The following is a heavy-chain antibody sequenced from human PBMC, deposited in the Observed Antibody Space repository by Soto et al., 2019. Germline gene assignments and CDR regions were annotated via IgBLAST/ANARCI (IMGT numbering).Heavy chain of an antibody. D-gene: IGHD2-8*01. V-gene: IGHV3-23*01. CDR1: GFTFSSYA. J-gene: IGHJ5*02. CDR2: ISGSGSGT. Sequence: EVQLSESGGGLVQPGGSLRLSCAASGFTFSSYAMSWVRQAPGKGLEWVSGISGSGSGTYYADSVKGRFTISRHNSKKALYLPMNSLRAEDTAIYYCAKDPKSTIRFYWFDPWGQGTLVSVSS. CDR3: AKDPKSTIRFYWFDP.